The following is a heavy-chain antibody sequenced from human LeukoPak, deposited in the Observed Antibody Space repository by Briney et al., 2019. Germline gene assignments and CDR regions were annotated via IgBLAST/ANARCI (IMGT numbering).Heavy chain of an antibody. J-gene: IGHJ4*02. V-gene: IGHV4-34*01. CDR2: INHSGST. D-gene: IGHD3-3*01. CDR1: GGSFSGYY. CDR3: ARGRGDDFWSGYSGPPSSPQTFDY. Sequence: SETLSLTCAVYGGSFSGYYWSWIRQPPGKGLEWIGEINHSGSTNYNPSLKSQVTISVDTSKNQFSLKLSSVTAADTAVYYCARGRGDDFWSGYSGPPSSPQTFDYWGQGTLVTVSS.